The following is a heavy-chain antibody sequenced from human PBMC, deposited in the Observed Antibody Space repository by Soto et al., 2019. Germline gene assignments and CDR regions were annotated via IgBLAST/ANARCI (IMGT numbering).Heavy chain of an antibody. D-gene: IGHD5-12*01. CDR2: ISAYNGNT. CDR3: ARGGGGDSGPSWFDP. J-gene: IGHJ5*02. Sequence: QVQLVQSGAEVKKPGASVKVSCKASGYTFTSYGISWVRQAPGQGLEWMGWISAYNGNTNYAQKLEGRVTMTAATATSTAYVELRSLRSDDTAVYYCARGGGGDSGPSWFDPWGQGTLVTVSS. CDR1: GYTFTSYG. V-gene: IGHV1-18*01.